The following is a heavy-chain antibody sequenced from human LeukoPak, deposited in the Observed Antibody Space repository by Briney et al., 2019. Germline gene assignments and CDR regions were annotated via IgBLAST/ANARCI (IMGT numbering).Heavy chain of an antibody. Sequence: GASVKVSCKASGYTFTGYYMHWVRQAPGQGLEWMGIINPSGGSTSYAQKFQGRVTMTRDMSTNTVYMELSSLRSEDTAVYYCARDWGIAVLYNWFDPWGQGTLVTVSS. CDR2: INPSGGST. V-gene: IGHV1-46*01. D-gene: IGHD6-19*01. CDR1: GYTFTGYY. CDR3: ARDWGIAVLYNWFDP. J-gene: IGHJ5*02.